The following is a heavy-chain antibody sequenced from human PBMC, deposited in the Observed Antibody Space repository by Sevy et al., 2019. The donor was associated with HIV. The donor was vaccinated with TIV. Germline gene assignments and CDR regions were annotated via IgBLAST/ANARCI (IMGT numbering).Heavy chain of an antibody. Sequence: ASVKVSCKASGFTFTSSAVQWVRQARGQRLEWIGWIVVGSGNTNYAQKFQERVTITRDMSTSTAYMELSSLRSEDTAVYYCVALITIFGVAVWGQGTTVTVSS. CDR1: GFTFTSSA. V-gene: IGHV1-58*01. J-gene: IGHJ6*02. CDR2: IVVGSGNT. D-gene: IGHD3-3*01. CDR3: VALITIFGVAV.